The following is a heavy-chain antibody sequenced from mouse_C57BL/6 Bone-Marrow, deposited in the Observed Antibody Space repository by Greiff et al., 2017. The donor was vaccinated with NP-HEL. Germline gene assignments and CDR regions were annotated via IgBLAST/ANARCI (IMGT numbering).Heavy chain of an antibody. D-gene: IGHD6-1*01. Sequence: DVKLQESGGGLVQPKGSLKLSCAASGFSFNTYAMNWVRQAPGKGLEWVARIRSKSNNYATYYADSVKDRFTISRDDSESMLYLQMNNLKTEDTAMYYCVAEPFAYWGQGTLVTVSA. CDR2: IRSKSNNYAT. V-gene: IGHV10-1*01. CDR3: VAEPFAY. J-gene: IGHJ3*01. CDR1: GFSFNTYA.